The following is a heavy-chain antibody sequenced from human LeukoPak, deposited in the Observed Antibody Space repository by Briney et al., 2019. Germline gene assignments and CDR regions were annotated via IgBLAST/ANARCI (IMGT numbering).Heavy chain of an antibody. D-gene: IGHD3-3*01. CDR3: ARTYQSRTWYYDFWSGYLSGPSWFDP. CDR2: IYHSGST. V-gene: IGHV4-38-2*02. Sequence: PSETLSLTCTVSGYSISSGYYWGWIRQPPGKGLEWIGSIYHSGSTYYNPSLKSRVTISVDTSKNQFSLKLSSVTAADTAVYYCARTYQSRTWYYDFWSGYLSGPSWFDPWGQGTLVTVSS. CDR1: GYSISSGYY. J-gene: IGHJ5*02.